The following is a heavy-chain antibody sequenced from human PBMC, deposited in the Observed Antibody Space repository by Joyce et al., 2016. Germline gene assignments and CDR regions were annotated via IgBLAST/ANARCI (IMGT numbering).Heavy chain of an antibody. CDR2: IIPVFGAA. CDR3: ARGGTSSDHFFFYTLDI. V-gene: IGHV1-69*12. J-gene: IGHJ6*02. Sequence: QVLLVQSGATVKRPGSSLKVSCKSSGGAFSNFTVNWVRQAPVQRLEWMGGIIPVFGAAKYAEHFQGRVTLTADLSTRTAFMEPSSLTSADTAVYYCARGGTSSDHFFFYTLDIWGPGTTVIVSS. D-gene: IGHD1-14*01. CDR1: GGAFSNFT.